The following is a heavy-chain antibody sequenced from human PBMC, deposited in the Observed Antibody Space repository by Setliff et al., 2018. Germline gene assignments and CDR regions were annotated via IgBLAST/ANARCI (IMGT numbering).Heavy chain of an antibody. V-gene: IGHV1-18*01. CDR1: GYTFAKYG. CDR2: ISGYNGYT. D-gene: IGHD5-12*01. CDR3: VRGPGPSVVVAMPFDR. Sequence: GASVKVSCKAFGYTFAKYGTSWVRQAPGQGLEWMGWISGYNGYTVYAQKLQGRVTLTTDTSTTTVYMEVASLRSDDTAVYYCVRGPGPSVVVAMPFDRWGQGTLVTVSS. J-gene: IGHJ4*02.